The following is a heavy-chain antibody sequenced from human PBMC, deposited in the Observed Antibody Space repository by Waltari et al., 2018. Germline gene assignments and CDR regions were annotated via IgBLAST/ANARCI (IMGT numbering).Heavy chain of an antibody. V-gene: IGHV1-69*12. Sequence: QVELVQSGAEVKKPGSSVKVSCKVSGDPFDFNRFVMTWVRQAPGQGLEWMGGIVPVVGSATYARKFQGRVTITADESTNTAYMELSSLRSEDTALYYCARGLLSGTTDYFYHYMDVWGKGTTVTISS. CDR1: GDPFDFNRFV. CDR3: ARGLLSGTTDYFYHYMDV. J-gene: IGHJ6*03. CDR2: IVPVVGSA. D-gene: IGHD1-7*01.